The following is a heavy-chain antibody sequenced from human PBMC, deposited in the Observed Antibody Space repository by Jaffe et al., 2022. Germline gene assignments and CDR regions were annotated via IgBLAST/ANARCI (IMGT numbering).Heavy chain of an antibody. Sequence: EVQLLESGGGLVQPGGSLRLSCEASGFTFGNYAMNWVRQAAGKGLEWVSHIGGGSQIIDYADSVKGRFTVSRDDSKKTLYLQMSRLRAEDTAVYFCTKDAVAANRIYDAFDIWGQGTVVTVSS. J-gene: IGHJ3*02. CDR1: GFTFGNYA. CDR3: TKDAVAANRIYDAFDI. D-gene: IGHD2-15*01. V-gene: IGHV3-23*01. CDR2: IGGGSQII.